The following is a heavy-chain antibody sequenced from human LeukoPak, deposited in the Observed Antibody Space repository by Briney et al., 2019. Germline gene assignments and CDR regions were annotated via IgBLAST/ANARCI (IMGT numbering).Heavy chain of an antibody. Sequence: ASVKVSCKASGYTFTGYYMHWVRQAPGQGLEWMGRINPNSGSTNHAQKCQGRVTMTRDTSISTAYMELSRLRSDDTAVYYCARGGYADAFDIWGQGTMVTVSS. D-gene: IGHD2-15*01. CDR3: ARGGYADAFDI. J-gene: IGHJ3*02. CDR1: GYTFTGYY. CDR2: INPNSGST. V-gene: IGHV1-2*06.